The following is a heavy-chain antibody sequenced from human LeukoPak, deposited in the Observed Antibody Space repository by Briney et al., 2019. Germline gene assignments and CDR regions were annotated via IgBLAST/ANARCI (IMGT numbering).Heavy chain of an antibody. CDR2: INPSSGGS. CDR3: ATDWGAARMFDH. J-gene: IGHJ4*02. D-gene: IGHD2-15*01. V-gene: IGHV1-2*02. Sequence: ASVTVSCKASGYAFTAYYMHWVRQASGHGLEWMGWINPSSGGSNYAQKFQGRVTMTRDTSIATAYMELSRLTSDDTAVYYCATDWGAARMFDHWGLGTLVTVSS. CDR1: GYAFTAYY.